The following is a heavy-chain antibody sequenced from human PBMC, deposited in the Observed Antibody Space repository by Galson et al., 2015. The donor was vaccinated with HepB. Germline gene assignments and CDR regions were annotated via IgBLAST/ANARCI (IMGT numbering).Heavy chain of an antibody. CDR2: IYWYHAS. V-gene: IGHV2-5*01. D-gene: IGHD4-11*01. Sequence: PALVKPTQTLTLTCTFSGFSLSNPGVGVGWVRQPPGKALEWLALIYWYHASSYSPFLKSRPTLTKGTSKNQVVLTMTNMDPVDTATYFCARALGNYSDYSPLSYLGQGILVTVSS. CDR3: ARALGNYSDYSPLSY. J-gene: IGHJ4*02. CDR1: GFSLSNPGVG.